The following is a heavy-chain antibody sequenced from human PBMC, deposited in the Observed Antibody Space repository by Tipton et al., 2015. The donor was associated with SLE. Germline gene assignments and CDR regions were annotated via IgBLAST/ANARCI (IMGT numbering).Heavy chain of an antibody. CDR1: GFTFSTYW. Sequence: SLRLSCAASGFTFSTYWMNWFRQAPGEGLVWVSRINIDGTYTLYADSVKGRLTVSRDNAKKSLFLQMHSLRVEDTAVYYCVRGGKGLDSWGQGILVTVSS. CDR3: VRGGKGLDS. J-gene: IGHJ4*02. V-gene: IGHV3-74*01. D-gene: IGHD2-21*01. CDR2: INIDGTYT.